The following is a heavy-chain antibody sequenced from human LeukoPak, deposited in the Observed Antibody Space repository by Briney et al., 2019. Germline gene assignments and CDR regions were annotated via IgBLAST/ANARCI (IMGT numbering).Heavy chain of an antibody. V-gene: IGHV3-30-3*01. CDR2: ISYDGSNK. J-gene: IGHJ4*02. CDR1: GFTFSSYA. D-gene: IGHD3-3*01. CDR3: ASNQKYYDFWSGYPDY. Sequence: GGSLRLSCAASGFTFSSYAMHWVRQAPGKGLEWVAVISYDGSNKYYADSVKGRFTISRDNSKNTLYLQMNSLRAEDTVVYYCASNQKYYDFWSGYPDYWGQGTLVTVSS.